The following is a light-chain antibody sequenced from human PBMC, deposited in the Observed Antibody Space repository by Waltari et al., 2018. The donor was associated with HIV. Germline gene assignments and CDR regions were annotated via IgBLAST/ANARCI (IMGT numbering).Light chain of an antibody. Sequence: QSALTQPPSASGSLGQSVTISCTGASSDVGGYNYVPWYQQHPGKAPKLIIYEVNKRPSGVPDRFFGSKSGNTASLTVSGLQAEDEADYYCSSYAGSNNFVVFGGGTNLTVL. V-gene: IGLV2-8*01. CDR1: SSDVGGYNY. CDR3: SSYAGSNNFVV. CDR2: EVN. J-gene: IGLJ2*01.